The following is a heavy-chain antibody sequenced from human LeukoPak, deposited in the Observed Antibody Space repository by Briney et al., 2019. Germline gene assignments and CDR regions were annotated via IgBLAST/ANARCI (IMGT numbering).Heavy chain of an antibody. CDR1: GGSISSSNW. CDR2: IYHSGST. Sequence: SGTLSLTCAVSGGSISSSNWWSWVRQPPGKGLEWIGEIYHSGSTNYNPSLKSRVTISVDKSKNQFSLKLSSVTAADTAVYYCARGDYDILTGSLYGMDVWGQGTTVTVSS. CDR3: ARGDYDILTGSLYGMDV. V-gene: IGHV4-4*02. D-gene: IGHD3-9*01. J-gene: IGHJ6*02.